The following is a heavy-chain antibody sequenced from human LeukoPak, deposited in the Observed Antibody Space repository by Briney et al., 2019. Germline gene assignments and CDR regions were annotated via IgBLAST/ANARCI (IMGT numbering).Heavy chain of an antibody. J-gene: IGHJ4*02. Sequence: GGSLRLSCAASGFTFSSYAMSWVRQAPGKGLEWVSAISGSGGSTYYADSVKGRFTISRDNSKNTLYLQMNSLRAEDTAVYYCAKISAPLRLLWFGEYYFDYWGQGTLVTVSS. CDR3: AKISAPLRLLWFGEYYFDY. CDR2: ISGSGGST. V-gene: IGHV3-23*01. CDR1: GFTFSSYA. D-gene: IGHD3-10*01.